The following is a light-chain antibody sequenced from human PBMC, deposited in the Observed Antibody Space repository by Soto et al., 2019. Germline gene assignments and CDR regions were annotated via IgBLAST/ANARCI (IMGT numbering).Light chain of an antibody. V-gene: IGKV3-15*01. J-gene: IGKJ5*01. CDR2: GAS. CDR3: QQYNNWPPGP. CDR1: QSVSSN. Sequence: EIVVTQSPATLSVTTGERATLSCRASQSVSSNLAWYQQKPGQAPRLLIYGASTRATGIPARFSGSGSGTEFTLTISSLQSEDFAVYYCQQYNNWPPGPFGQGTRLEIK.